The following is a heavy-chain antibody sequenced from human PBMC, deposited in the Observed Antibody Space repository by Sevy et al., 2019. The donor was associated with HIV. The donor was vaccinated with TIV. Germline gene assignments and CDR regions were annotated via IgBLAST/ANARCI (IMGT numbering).Heavy chain of an antibody. V-gene: IGHV1-8*01. CDR3: ARDEQRPYYYGSGNMGH. Sequence: ASVKVSCKASGYTFTNYEINWVRQATGQGLEWMGRMNPNSGETGYAPQFHGRVTMTRNTSLKIAYMELSSLTSDDTAVYYCARDEQRPYYYGSGNMGHWGQGTVVTVSS. J-gene: IGHJ4*02. CDR1: GYTFTNYE. CDR2: MNPNSGET. D-gene: IGHD3-10*01.